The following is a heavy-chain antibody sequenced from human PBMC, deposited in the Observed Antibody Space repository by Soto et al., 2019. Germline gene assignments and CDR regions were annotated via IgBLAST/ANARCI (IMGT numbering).Heavy chain of an antibody. J-gene: IGHJ6*02. Sequence: GESLKISCKGSGYSFTSYWISWVRQMPGKGLEWMGRIDPSDSYTNYSPSFQGHVTISADKSISTAYLQWSSLKASDTAMYYCARPTVVTHLYYYGMDVWGQGTTVTVSS. CDR1: GYSFTSYW. V-gene: IGHV5-10-1*01. D-gene: IGHD4-17*01. CDR3: ARPTVVTHLYYYGMDV. CDR2: IDPSDSYT.